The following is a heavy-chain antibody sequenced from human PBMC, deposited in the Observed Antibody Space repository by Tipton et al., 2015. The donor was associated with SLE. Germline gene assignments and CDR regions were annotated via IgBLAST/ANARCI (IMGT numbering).Heavy chain of an antibody. D-gene: IGHD3-10*01. J-gene: IGHJ4*02. Sequence: SLRLSCAASGFTLSNFWMKWVRQAPEKGLEWVSGIKSDGSSATYADSVKGRFTIFRENAKNMLYLEMSSLRAEDTGVYYCARLWFWGRGSAADCWRQGALVTVSS. CDR3: ARLWFWGRGSAADC. V-gene: IGHV3-74*01. CDR1: GFTLSNFW. CDR2: IKSDGSSA.